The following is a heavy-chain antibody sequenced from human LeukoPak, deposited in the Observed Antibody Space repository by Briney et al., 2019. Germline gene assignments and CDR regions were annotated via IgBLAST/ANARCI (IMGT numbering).Heavy chain of an antibody. CDR1: GFTFSNYA. CDR3: AKPAISSRGWYYDY. D-gene: IGHD6-19*01. J-gene: IGHJ4*02. Sequence: GGSLRLSCAASGFTFSNYAMGWVRQAPGKGLEWVSAINDSGGSTYYADSVKGRFTISRDNSKNTLYLQMNSLRAEDTAVYYCAKPAISSRGWYYDYWGQGILVTVSS. V-gene: IGHV3-23*01. CDR2: INDSGGST.